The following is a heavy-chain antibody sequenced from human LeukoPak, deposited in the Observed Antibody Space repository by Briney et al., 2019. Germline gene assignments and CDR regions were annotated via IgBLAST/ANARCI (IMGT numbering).Heavy chain of an antibody. CDR2: INHSGST. CDR3: ARVHPLSNPLADY. J-gene: IGHJ4*02. Sequence: PSETLSLTCAVYGGSFSGYYWSWIRQPPGKGLEWIGEINHSGSTNYNPSLKSRVTISVDTSKNQFSLKLSSVTAADTAVYYCARVHPLSNPLADYWGQGTLVTVSS. V-gene: IGHV4-34*01. D-gene: IGHD4-11*01. CDR1: GGSFSGYY.